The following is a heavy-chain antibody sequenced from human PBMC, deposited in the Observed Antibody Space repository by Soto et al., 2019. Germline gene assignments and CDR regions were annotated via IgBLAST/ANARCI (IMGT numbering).Heavy chain of an antibody. D-gene: IGHD3-10*01. CDR2: FSAYNGNT. CDR3: ARRGLLLWFGELFHDAFDI. V-gene: IGHV1-18*01. Sequence: GASVKVSCKASGYTFTSYGISWVRQAPGQGLEWMGWFSAYNGNTNYAQKLQGRVTMTTDTSTSTAYMELRSLRSDDTAVYYCARRGLLLWFGELFHDAFDIWGQGTMVTVSS. CDR1: GYTFTSYG. J-gene: IGHJ3*02.